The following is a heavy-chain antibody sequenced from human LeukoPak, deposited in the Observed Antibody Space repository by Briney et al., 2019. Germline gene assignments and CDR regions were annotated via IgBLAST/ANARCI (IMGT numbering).Heavy chain of an antibody. D-gene: IGHD6-13*01. CDR1: GYTFTGYY. CDR2: INPNSGGT. CDR3: ARVRRYSSRWYGY. Sequence: GASVKVSRKASGYTFTGYYMHWVRQAPAQGLEGMGCINPNSGGTNYAQKFQGRVTVTRDTSISTAYMELSRLRSDDTAVYYCARVRRYSSRWYGYWGQGTLVTVSS. J-gene: IGHJ4*02. V-gene: IGHV1-2*02.